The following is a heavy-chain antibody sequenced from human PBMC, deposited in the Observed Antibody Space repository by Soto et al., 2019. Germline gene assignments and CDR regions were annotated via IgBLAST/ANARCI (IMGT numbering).Heavy chain of an antibody. CDR3: ARGGDIYCSGGSCYADDAFDI. CDR2: ISSNGGST. Sequence: EVPLVESGEGLVQPGGSLRLSCAASGFTFSSYAMHWVRQAPGKGLEYVSAISSNGGSTYYADSVKGRFTISRDNSKNTLYLQMGSLRAEDMAVYYCARGGDIYCSGGSCYADDAFDIWGQGTMVTVSS. CDR1: GFTFSSYA. D-gene: IGHD2-15*01. J-gene: IGHJ3*02. V-gene: IGHV3-64*02.